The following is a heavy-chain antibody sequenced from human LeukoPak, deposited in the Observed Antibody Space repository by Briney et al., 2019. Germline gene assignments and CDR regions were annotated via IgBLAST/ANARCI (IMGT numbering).Heavy chain of an antibody. D-gene: IGHD6-19*01. J-gene: IGHJ5*02. Sequence: KPSETLSLTCAVYGGSFSGYYWSWIRQPPGKGLEWIGEINHSGSTNYNPSLKSRVTISVDTSKNQFSLKLSSVTAADTAVYYCARQGVAGYPPIPTNWFDPWGQGTLVTVSS. V-gene: IGHV4-34*01. CDR2: INHSGST. CDR1: GGSFSGYY. CDR3: ARQGVAGYPPIPTNWFDP.